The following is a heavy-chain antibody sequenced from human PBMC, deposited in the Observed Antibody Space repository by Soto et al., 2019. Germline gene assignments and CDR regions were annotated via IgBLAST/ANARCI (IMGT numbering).Heavy chain of an antibody. Sequence: EVQLVESGGGLVKPGGSLRLSCAASGFTFSRYSMNWVRQAPGKGLEWVSSISSSSSYIYYADSVKGRFTISRDNAKNSLYLQMNSLRAEDTAVYYFSRFGSRWHDMDVWGQGTTVTVSS. J-gene: IGHJ6*02. CDR2: ISSSSSYI. V-gene: IGHV3-21*01. CDR1: GFTFSRYS. CDR3: SRFGSRWHDMDV. D-gene: IGHD6-13*01.